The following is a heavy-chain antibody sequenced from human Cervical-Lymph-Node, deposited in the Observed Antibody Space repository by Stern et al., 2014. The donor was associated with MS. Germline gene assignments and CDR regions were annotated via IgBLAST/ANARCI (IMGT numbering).Heavy chain of an antibody. CDR1: GGTFSIYA. J-gene: IGHJ5*02. CDR3: ARQDEDDYSDRWDP. Sequence: QMQLVQSGAEVKKPGSSVKVSCKASGGTFSIYAIRWVRQAPGQGLEWMGGISPIFGTANYAQKFQGRVTITADESASTAYMELSSLRSEDTAVYYCARQDEDDYSDRWDPWGQGTLVTVSS. CDR2: ISPIFGTA. V-gene: IGHV1-69*01. D-gene: IGHD4/OR15-4a*01.